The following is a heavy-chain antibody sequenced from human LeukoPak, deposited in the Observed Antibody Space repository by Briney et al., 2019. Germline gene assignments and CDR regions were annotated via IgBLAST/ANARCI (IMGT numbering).Heavy chain of an antibody. J-gene: IGHJ4*02. V-gene: IGHV4-59*01. CDR3: ASSYMGMTTINFDS. D-gene: IGHD3-9*01. Sequence: SETLSLTCSVSGGSIFSYYWSWIRQPPGKGLEWVGYIYYTGSTNYNPSLKSRVTISLDTSKKRFSLKLSSVTAADTAVYYCASSYMGMTTINFDSWGQGTLVTVSS. CDR2: IYYTGST. CDR1: GGSIFSYY.